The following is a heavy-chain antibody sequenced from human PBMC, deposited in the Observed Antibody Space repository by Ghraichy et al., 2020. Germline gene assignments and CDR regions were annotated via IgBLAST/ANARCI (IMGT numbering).Heavy chain of an antibody. CDR1: GYTFTSYA. V-gene: IGHV1-3*01. CDR2: INAGNGNT. J-gene: IGHJ4*02. Sequence: ASVKVSCKASGYTFTSYAMHWVRQAPGQRLEWMGWINAGNGNTKYSQKFQGRVTITRDTSASTAYMELSSLRSEDTAVYYCARSIGYYDSSGSLDYWGQGTLVTVSS. D-gene: IGHD3-22*01. CDR3: ARSIGYYDSSGSLDY.